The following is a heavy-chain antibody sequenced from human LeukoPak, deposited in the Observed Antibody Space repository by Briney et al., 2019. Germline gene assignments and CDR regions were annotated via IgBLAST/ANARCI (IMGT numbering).Heavy chain of an antibody. J-gene: IGHJ4*02. CDR3: ARSLSSGWTTDFGY. Sequence: SETLSLTCAVYDGSFSGYYWNWIRQPPGKGLEWIGEIHQSGNTNYNPSLKSRLTISVDTSKNQFSLKLTSVTAADTAVYYCARSLSSGWTTDFGYWGQGTLVTVSS. CDR1: DGSFSGYY. V-gene: IGHV4-34*01. CDR2: IHQSGNT. D-gene: IGHD6-19*01.